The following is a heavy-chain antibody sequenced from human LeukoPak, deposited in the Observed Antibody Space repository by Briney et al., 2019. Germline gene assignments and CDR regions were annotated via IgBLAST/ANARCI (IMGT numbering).Heavy chain of an antibody. CDR2: IYTSGST. CDR3: ARGGYYDSSGYYYFDY. V-gene: IGHV4-61*02. Sequence: SETLSLTCTVSGGSISSGSYYWSWIRQPAGKGLEWIGRIYTSGSTNYNPSLKSRVTISVDTSKNQFSLKLSSVTAADTAVYYCARGGYYDSSGYYYFDYWGQGILVTVSS. CDR1: GGSISSGSYY. J-gene: IGHJ4*02. D-gene: IGHD3-22*01.